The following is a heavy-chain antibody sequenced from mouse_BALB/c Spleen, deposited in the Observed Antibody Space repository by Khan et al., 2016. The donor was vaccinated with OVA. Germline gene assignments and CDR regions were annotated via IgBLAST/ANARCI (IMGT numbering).Heavy chain of an antibody. J-gene: IGHJ1*01. V-gene: IGHV2-9*02. D-gene: IGHD2-1*01. CDR3: DRFFGNYGWYVDV. Sequence: VQLVESGPAMVAPSQSLSITCTVSGFSLTNYGVHWVRQPPGKGLEWLGLIWAGGHTNYNSALMSRLSISNDNYNSQVFLKMNSLQAEDTDIYYCDRFFGNYGWYVDVWGEGTTVTVSS. CDR2: IWAGGHT. CDR1: GFSLTNYG.